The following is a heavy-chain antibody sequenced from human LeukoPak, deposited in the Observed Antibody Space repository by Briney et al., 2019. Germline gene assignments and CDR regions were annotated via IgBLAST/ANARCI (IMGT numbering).Heavy chain of an antibody. CDR1: GFTFNKYA. J-gene: IGHJ4*02. Sequence: PGGSLRLSCAASGFTFNKYAMSWVRQAPGKGLEWVAVIWHDGNYKYYVDSVKGRFTISRDNSKNTVYLQMNSLGAEDTAVYLCARDSDYYDSSAYSFRGGLHYDFWGRGTLVTVSS. D-gene: IGHD3-22*01. CDR2: IWHDGNYK. V-gene: IGHV3-33*07. CDR3: ARDSDYYDSSAYSFRGGLHYDF.